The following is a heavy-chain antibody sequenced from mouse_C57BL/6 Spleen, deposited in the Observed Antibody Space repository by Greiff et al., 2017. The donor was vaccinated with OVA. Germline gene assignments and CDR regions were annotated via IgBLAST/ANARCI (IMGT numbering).Heavy chain of an antibody. D-gene: IGHD1-1*01. CDR1: GFTFSDYY. CDR3: ARFYGSSYGWYFDV. J-gene: IGHJ1*03. CDR2: INYDGSST. Sequence: EVQVVESEGGLVKPGSSMKLSCTASGFTFSDYYMAWVRQVPEKGLEWVANINYDGSSTYYLDSLKSRFIISRDNAKNILYLQMSSLKSEDTATYYCARFYGSSYGWYFDVWGTGTTVTVSS. V-gene: IGHV5-16*01.